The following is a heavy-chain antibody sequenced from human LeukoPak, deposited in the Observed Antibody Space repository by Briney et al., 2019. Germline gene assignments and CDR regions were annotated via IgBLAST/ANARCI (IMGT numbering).Heavy chain of an antibody. CDR3: ARANSDFWSGYYTGSYFDY. Sequence: SETLSLTCTVSGGSISSYYWSWIRQPPGKGLEWIGYIYYSGSTNYNPSLKSRVTISVDTSKNQFSLKLSSVTAADTAVYYCARANSDFWSGYYTGSYFDYWGQGTLVTVSS. J-gene: IGHJ4*02. CDR2: IYYSGST. CDR1: GGSISSYY. V-gene: IGHV4-59*01. D-gene: IGHD3-3*01.